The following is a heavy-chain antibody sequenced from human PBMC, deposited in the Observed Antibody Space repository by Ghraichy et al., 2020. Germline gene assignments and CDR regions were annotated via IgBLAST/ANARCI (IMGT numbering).Heavy chain of an antibody. CDR1: GYTFTGYY. CDR2: INPNSGGT. Sequence: ASVKVSCKASGYTFTGYYMHWVRQAPGQGPEWMGWINPNSGGTYYAQKFQDRVTMSRDTSISTAYMDLSRLRFDDTAAYYCARGLFGISSTWPSYPFDYWDQGTLVTVSS. CDR3: ARGLFGISSTWPSYPFDY. D-gene: IGHD6-13*01. V-gene: IGHV1-2*02. J-gene: IGHJ4*02.